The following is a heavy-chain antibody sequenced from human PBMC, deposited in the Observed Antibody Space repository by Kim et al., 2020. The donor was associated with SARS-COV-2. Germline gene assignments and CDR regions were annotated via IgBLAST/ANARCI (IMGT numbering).Heavy chain of an antibody. D-gene: IGHD6-19*01. Sequence: GGSLRLSCAASGFTFSSYSMNWVRQAPGKGLEWVSSISSSSSYIYYADSVKGRFTISRDNAKNSRCLQMNSLRAEDTAVYYCARAAEWAGGIAVAGLGAEDWGKGTLVTVSS. V-gene: IGHV3-21*01. CDR2: ISSSSSYI. CDR3: ARAAEWAGGIAVAGLGAED. CDR1: GFTFSSYS. J-gene: IGHJ4*02.